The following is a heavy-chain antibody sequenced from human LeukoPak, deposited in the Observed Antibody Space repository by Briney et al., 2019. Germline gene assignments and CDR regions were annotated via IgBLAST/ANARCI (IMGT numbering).Heavy chain of an antibody. CDR3: ARLKFGELSDWFDP. V-gene: IGHV4-39*01. J-gene: IGHJ5*02. Sequence: SETLSLTCTVSGGSISSSSYYWGWIRQPPGKGLEWIGSIYYSGSTYYNPSLKSRVTISVDTSKNQFSLKLSSVTAADTAVYYCARLKFGELSDWFDPWGQGTLVTVSS. CDR2: IYYSGST. D-gene: IGHD3-10*01. CDR1: GGSISSSSYY.